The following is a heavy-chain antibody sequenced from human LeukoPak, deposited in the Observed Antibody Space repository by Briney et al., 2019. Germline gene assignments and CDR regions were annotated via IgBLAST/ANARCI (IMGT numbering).Heavy chain of an antibody. CDR2: ISGSGGST. CDR1: GFTFSSYA. J-gene: IGHJ4*02. D-gene: IGHD1-26*01. Sequence: PGGSLRLSCAASGFTFSSYAMSLVRQAPGKGLEWVSAISGSGGSTYYADSVKGRFTISRDNSKNTLYLQMNSLRAEDTAVYYCAKNLHSGSYPCFDYWGQGTLVTVSS. CDR3: AKNLHSGSYPCFDY. V-gene: IGHV3-23*01.